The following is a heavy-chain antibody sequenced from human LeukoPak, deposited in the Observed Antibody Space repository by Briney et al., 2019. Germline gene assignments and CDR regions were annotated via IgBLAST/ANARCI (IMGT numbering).Heavy chain of an antibody. CDR1: GGSISSGGYY. D-gene: IGHD3-22*01. CDR2: IYYSGST. Sequence: PSETLSLTCTVSGGSISSGGYYWSWIRQHPGKGLEWIGYIYYSGSTYYNPSLKSRVTISVDTSKNQFSLKLSSVTAADTAVYYCARDHSDSSGYFPQGWFDPWGQGTLVTVSS. V-gene: IGHV4-31*03. CDR3: ARDHSDSSGYFPQGWFDP. J-gene: IGHJ5*02.